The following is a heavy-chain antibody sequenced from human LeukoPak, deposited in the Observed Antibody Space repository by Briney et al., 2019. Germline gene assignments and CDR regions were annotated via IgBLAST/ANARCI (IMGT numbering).Heavy chain of an antibody. CDR1: GRSISSYY. CDR2: IYYSGST. D-gene: IGHD6-13*01. CDR3: AGVSAAGPYLYWFDP. Sequence: SETLSLTCTVSGRSISSYYWSWIRQPPGKALEWIGYIYYSGSTNYNPSLKSRVTRSVDTSKNQFSLKLSSVTAADTAVYYCAGVSAAGPYLYWFDPWGQGTLVTVSS. J-gene: IGHJ5*02. V-gene: IGHV4-59*01.